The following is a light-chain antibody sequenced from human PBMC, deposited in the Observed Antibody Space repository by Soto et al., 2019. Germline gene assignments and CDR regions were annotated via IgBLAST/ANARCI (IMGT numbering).Light chain of an antibody. CDR3: SSLGSSSTWV. Sequence: QSALTQPASVSGSPGQSITISCTGTSSDVGSYSLVSWYQQRPGKAPKLIIYADTKRPSGVSNRFSGSKSGNTASLTISGLQTEDEAEYHCSSLGSSSTWVFGGGTKLTVL. V-gene: IGLV2-23*01. CDR1: SSDVGSYSL. J-gene: IGLJ3*02. CDR2: ADT.